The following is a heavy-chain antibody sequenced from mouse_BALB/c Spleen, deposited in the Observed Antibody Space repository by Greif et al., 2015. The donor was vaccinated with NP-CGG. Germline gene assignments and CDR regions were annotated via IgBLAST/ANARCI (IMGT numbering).Heavy chain of an antibody. D-gene: IGHD1-1*01. CDR2: INPSTGYT. V-gene: IGHV1-7*01. CDR3: AIYYYGSSYAMDY. CDR1: GYTFTSYW. J-gene: IGHJ4*01. Sequence: QVQLKDSGAELAKPGASVKMSCKASGYTFTSYWMHWVKQRPGQGLEWIGYINPSTGYTEYNQKFKDKATLTADKSSSPAYMQLSSLTSEDSAVYYCAIYYYGSSYAMDYWGQGTSVTVSS.